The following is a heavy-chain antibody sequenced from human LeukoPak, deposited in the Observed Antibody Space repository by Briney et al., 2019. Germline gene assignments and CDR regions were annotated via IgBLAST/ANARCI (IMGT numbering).Heavy chain of an antibody. CDR1: GGSFSGYY. Sequence: SETLSLTCAVYGGSFSGYYWSWIRQPPGKGLEWIGEINHSGSTNYNPSLKSRVTISVDTSKNQFSLKLSSVTAADTAVYYCAGHLRWWDYWGKGTTVTVSS. CDR3: AGHLRWWDY. D-gene: IGHD5/OR15-5a*01. V-gene: IGHV4-34*01. J-gene: IGHJ6*04. CDR2: INHSGST.